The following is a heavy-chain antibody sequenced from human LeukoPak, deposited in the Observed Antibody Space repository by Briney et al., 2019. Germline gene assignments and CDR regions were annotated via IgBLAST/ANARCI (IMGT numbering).Heavy chain of an antibody. V-gene: IGHV3-66*01. CDR2: IHINNST. Sequence: GGSLRLSCAASGFTVSNNDMTWVRQAPGKGLEWVSIIHINNSTYYADSVEGRFTISRDNSKNMVSLQMNSLRVEDSAVYYCAADWPLDYWGQGTLVTVSS. J-gene: IGHJ4*02. D-gene: IGHD3/OR15-3a*01. CDR3: AADWPLDY. CDR1: GFTVSNND.